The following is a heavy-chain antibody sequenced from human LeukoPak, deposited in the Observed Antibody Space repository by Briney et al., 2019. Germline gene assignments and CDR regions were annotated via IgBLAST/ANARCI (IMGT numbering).Heavy chain of an antibody. D-gene: IGHD5-18*01. V-gene: IGHV3-23*01. CDR3: ARDLSGVTGYTYGRGIDY. J-gene: IGHJ4*02. Sequence: GGSLRLSCAASGFTLSSYATSWVRQGPGKGLEWVSAISVSGNTYHADSVKGRFTISRDSSKNTLYLQMNSLRAEDTAVYYCARDLSGVTGYTYGRGIDYWGQGTLVTVSS. CDR2: ISVSGNT. CDR1: GFTLSSYA.